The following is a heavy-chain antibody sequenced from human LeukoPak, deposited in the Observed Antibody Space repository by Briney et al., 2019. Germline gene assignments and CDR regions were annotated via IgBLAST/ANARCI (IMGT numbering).Heavy chain of an antibody. J-gene: IGHJ4*02. Sequence: SETLSLTCTVSGGSISCSSYYWGWIRQPPGKGLEWIGSIYYSGSTYYNPSLKSRVTISVDTSKNQFSLKLSSVTAADTAVYYCARSYRSTAMVSWTDYWGQGTLVTVSS. CDR1: GGSISCSSYY. CDR3: ARSYRSTAMVSWTDY. V-gene: IGHV4-39*01. CDR2: IYYSGST. D-gene: IGHD5-18*01.